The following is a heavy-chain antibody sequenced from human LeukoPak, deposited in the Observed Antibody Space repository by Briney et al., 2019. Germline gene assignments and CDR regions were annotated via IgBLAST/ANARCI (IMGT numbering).Heavy chain of an antibody. J-gene: IGHJ4*02. Sequence: PGGSLRLSCAASGFTFSSYWMSWVRQAPGKGLEWVSSISASGGGTYYADSVKGRFTISRDNSKDTLYLQLSSLRVDDTAVYHCAKERDGDYVRYTHYWGQGTLVTVSS. CDR1: GFTFSSYW. CDR3: AKERDGDYVRYTHY. D-gene: IGHD4-17*01. V-gene: IGHV3-23*01. CDR2: ISASGGGT.